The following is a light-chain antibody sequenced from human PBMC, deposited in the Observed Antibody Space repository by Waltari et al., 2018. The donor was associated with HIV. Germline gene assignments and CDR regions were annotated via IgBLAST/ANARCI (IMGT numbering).Light chain of an antibody. CDR1: SYSVSIQYY. Sequence: QTLVTPEPSFPVSPGGTVTLTFALNSYSVSIQYYPGWFQQTPGQAPRTLISSTYSRSSGVPDRFSGSILGNKAALTITGAQADDDSVYFCALYMTGAKWVFGGGTKLTVL. J-gene: IGLJ3*02. CDR2: STY. CDR3: ALYMTGAKWV. V-gene: IGLV8-61*01.